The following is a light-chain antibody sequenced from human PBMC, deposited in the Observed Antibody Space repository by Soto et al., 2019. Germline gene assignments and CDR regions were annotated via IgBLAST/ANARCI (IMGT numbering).Light chain of an antibody. V-gene: IGLV2-23*03. CDR3: CSYAGSSTFASYV. Sequence: QSVLTQPASVSGSPGQSITISCTGTSSDVGSYNLVSWYQQHPGKAPKLMIYEGSKRPSGVSNRFSGSKSGNTASLTISGPQAEDEADYYCCSYAGSSTFASYVFGTGTKVTVL. J-gene: IGLJ1*01. CDR2: EGS. CDR1: SSDVGSYNL.